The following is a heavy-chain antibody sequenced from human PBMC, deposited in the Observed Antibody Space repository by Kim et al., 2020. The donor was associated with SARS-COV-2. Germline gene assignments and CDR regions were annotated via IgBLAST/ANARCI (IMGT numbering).Heavy chain of an antibody. V-gene: IGHV1-69*13. J-gene: IGHJ6*02. Sequence: SVKVSCKASGGTFSSYAISWVRQAPGQGLEWMGGIIPIFGTPNYAQKFRGRVTITADESTSTAYMDLSSLRSEDTAVYYCAAKSRMVRGYQYGMDVWGQGTTVTVSS. CDR3: AAKSRMVRGYQYGMDV. CDR2: IIPIFGTP. D-gene: IGHD3-10*01. CDR1: GGTFSSYA.